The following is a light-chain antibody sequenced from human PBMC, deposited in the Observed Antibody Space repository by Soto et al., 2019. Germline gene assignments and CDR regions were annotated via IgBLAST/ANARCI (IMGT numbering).Light chain of an antibody. CDR3: QQCGSSPS. J-gene: IGKJ1*01. Sequence: EIVLTQSPGTLSLSPGERATLSCRASQSVSSSYLAWYQQKPDHAPRLLIYDTSSRATGIPDRFSGSGSGTDFTLAISRLEPEDFSVYYCQQCGSSPSFGRGTKVEIK. CDR1: QSVSSSY. V-gene: IGKV3-20*01. CDR2: DTS.